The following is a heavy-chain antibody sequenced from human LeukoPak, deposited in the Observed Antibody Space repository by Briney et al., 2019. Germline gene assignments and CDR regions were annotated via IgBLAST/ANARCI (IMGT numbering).Heavy chain of an antibody. D-gene: IGHD2-2*01. J-gene: IGHJ5*02. Sequence: ASVKVSCKASGYTFHTFGIAWVRQAPGQGLEWMGWINAYNGNTYYAQKLQGRVTMTTDTSTSTAYMELRSLRSDDTAVYYCARVGVVVLANWFDPWGQGTLVTVSS. CDR1: GYTFHTFG. CDR2: INAYNGNT. V-gene: IGHV1-18*01. CDR3: ARVGVVVLANWFDP.